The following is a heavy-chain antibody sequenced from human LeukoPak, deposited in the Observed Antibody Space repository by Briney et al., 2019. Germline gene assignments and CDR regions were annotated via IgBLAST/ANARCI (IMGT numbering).Heavy chain of an antibody. Sequence: SETLSLTCTVSGGSISSYYWGWIRQPPGKGLEWIGSIYHSGSTYYNPSLKSRVTISVDTSRNQFSLNLSSVTAADTAVYYCARHYGPWGQGTLVAVSS. CDR2: IYHSGST. CDR1: GGSISSYY. J-gene: IGHJ5*02. D-gene: IGHD4-17*01. V-gene: IGHV4-39*01. CDR3: ARHYGP.